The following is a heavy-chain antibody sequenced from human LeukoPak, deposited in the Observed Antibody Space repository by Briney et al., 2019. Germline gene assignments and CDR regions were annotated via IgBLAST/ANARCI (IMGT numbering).Heavy chain of an antibody. CDR1: GFTFSSYA. Sequence: GRSLRLSCAASGFTFSSYAMSWVRQAPGKGLEWVSAISGSGGSTYYADSVKGRFTISRGNSKNTLYLQMNSLRAEDTAVYYCAKDLIWYSSSWGQGTLVTVSS. D-gene: IGHD6-13*01. CDR3: AKDLIWYSSS. J-gene: IGHJ1*01. V-gene: IGHV3-23*01. CDR2: ISGSGGST.